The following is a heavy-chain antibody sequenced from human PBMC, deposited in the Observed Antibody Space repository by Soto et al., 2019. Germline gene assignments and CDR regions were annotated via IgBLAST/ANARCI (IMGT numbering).Heavy chain of an antibody. D-gene: IGHD2-21*02. CDR1: GCSISSDYSH. J-gene: IGHJ6*02. CDR2: IHHSGSI. Sequence: QVQLQQSGPGLVKPSQTLSLPCTVSGCSISSDYSHWTWIRQSPERALEWIGYIHHSGSILYNPSLKSRVTISVDTAQNQFSLHLGAVTAAATAVYFCGREDGGGDTLDVWGQGTTVTVSS. V-gene: IGHV4-30-4*08. CDR3: GREDGGGDTLDV.